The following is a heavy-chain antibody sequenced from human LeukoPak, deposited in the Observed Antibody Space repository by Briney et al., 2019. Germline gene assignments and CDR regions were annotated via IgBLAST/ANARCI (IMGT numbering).Heavy chain of an antibody. CDR3: ARGPFYGDYVDY. CDR1: GYTFTGYY. J-gene: IGHJ4*02. CDR2: INANSGST. Sequence: ASVKVSCKASGYTFTGYYMHWVRQAPGQGLEWMGWINANSGSTNYAQKFQGRVTMTRDTSISTAYMELSRLRSDDTAVYYCARGPFYGDYVDYWGQGTLVTVSS. D-gene: IGHD4-17*01. V-gene: IGHV1-2*02.